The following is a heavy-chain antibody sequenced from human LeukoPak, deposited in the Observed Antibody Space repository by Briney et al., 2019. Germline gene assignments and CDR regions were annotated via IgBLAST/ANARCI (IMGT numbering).Heavy chain of an antibody. CDR2: IYPGDSDT. J-gene: IGHJ5*02. Sequence: EESLKISCKGSGYSFTSYWIGWVRQMPGKGLEWMGIIYPGDSDTRYSPSFQGQVTISADKSISTAYLQWSSLKASDTAMYYCARLRALVVIPLGWFDPWGQGTLVTVSS. CDR3: ARLRALVVIPLGWFDP. V-gene: IGHV5-51*01. D-gene: IGHD3-22*01. CDR1: GYSFTSYW.